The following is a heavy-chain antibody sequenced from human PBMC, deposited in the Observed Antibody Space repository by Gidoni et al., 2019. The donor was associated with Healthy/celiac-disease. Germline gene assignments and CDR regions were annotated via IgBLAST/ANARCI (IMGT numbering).Heavy chain of an antibody. Sequence: GASVKVSCKASGYTFTSYDINWVRQATGQGLEWMGWMNPNSGNTGYAQKFQGRVTMTRNTSISTAYMELSSLRSEDTAVYYCAQRIAARYYYYYGMDVWGQGTTVTVSS. V-gene: IGHV1-8*01. D-gene: IGHD6-6*01. CDR2: MNPNSGNT. CDR3: AQRIAARYYYYYGMDV. J-gene: IGHJ6*02. CDR1: GYTFTSYD.